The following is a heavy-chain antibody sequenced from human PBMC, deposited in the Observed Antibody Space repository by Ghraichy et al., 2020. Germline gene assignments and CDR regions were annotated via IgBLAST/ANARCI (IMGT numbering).Heavy chain of an antibody. V-gene: IGHV4-39*01. CDR2: IYYSGST. CDR1: GGSISSSSYY. CDR3: AIATYYDFWSGYWG. J-gene: IGHJ4*02. D-gene: IGHD3-3*01. Sequence: SCTVSGGSISSSSYYWGWIRQPPGKGLEWIGSIYYSGSTYYNPSLKSRVTISVDTSKNQFSLKLSSVTAADTAVYYCAIATYYDFWSGYWGWGQGTLVTVSS.